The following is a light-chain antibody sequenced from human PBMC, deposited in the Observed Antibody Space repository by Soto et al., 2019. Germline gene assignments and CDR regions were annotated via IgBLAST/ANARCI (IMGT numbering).Light chain of an antibody. CDR2: GAS. J-gene: IGKJ1*01. Sequence: EIVLTQSPGTLSLSPGERATLSCRASQNIRGSRLAWYQQKPGQAPRLLILGASSRATGIPDRFSGSGSGTDFALTISRLEPEDFALYYCQQYGTSPGTFGQGTRVEI. V-gene: IGKV3-20*01. CDR1: QNIRGSR. CDR3: QQYGTSPGT.